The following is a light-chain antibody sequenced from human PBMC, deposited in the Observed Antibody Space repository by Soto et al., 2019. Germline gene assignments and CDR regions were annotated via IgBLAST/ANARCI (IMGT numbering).Light chain of an antibody. CDR1: QSVSGN. J-gene: IGKJ2*01. V-gene: IGKV1-5*03. CDR2: KAS. CDR3: QQYDRFPYT. Sequence: MTQSPATLSVSPGERATLSCRASQSVSGNLAWYQQKPGQAPKLLIHKASTLESGVPSRFSGSGSGTEFTLTISSLQPDDFATFYCQQYDRFPYTFGQGTKLEIK.